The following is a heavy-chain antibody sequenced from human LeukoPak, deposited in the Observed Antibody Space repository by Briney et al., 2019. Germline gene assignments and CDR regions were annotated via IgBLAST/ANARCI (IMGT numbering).Heavy chain of an antibody. CDR3: ARGGGAMVRGVPLGY. CDR1: GGSFSGYY. Sequence: SETLSLTCAVYGGSFSGYYWSWIRQPPGKGLEWIGEINHSGSTNYNPSPKSRVTISVDTSKNQFSLKLSSVTAADTAVYYCARGGGAMVRGVPLGYWGQGTLVTVSS. D-gene: IGHD3-10*01. V-gene: IGHV4-34*01. J-gene: IGHJ4*02. CDR2: INHSGST.